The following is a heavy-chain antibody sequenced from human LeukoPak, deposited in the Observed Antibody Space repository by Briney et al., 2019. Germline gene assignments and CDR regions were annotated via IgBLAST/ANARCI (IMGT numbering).Heavy chain of an antibody. Sequence: GRSLRLSCAASGFTFSSYAMHWVRQAPGKGLEWVAVISYDGSNKYYADSVKGRFTISRDNAKNSLYLQMISLRVEDTALYYCAKSIEGSGSYYDSYFDYWGQGTLVTVSS. J-gene: IGHJ4*02. V-gene: IGHV3-30-3*02. CDR2: ISYDGSNK. CDR3: AKSIEGSGSYYDSYFDY. D-gene: IGHD3-10*01. CDR1: GFTFSSYA.